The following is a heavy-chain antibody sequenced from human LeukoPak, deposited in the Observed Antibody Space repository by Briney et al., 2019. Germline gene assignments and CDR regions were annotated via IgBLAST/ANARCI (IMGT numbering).Heavy chain of an antibody. V-gene: IGHV1-2*02. D-gene: IGHD3-22*01. Sequence: EASVKVSCKASGYTFTGYYMHWVRQAPGQGLEWMGWINPNSGGTNYAQKFQGRVTMTRDTSISTAYMELSRLRSDDTAVYYCARDLDYYDSSGSGWFDPWGQGTLVTVSS. CDR2: INPNSGGT. CDR3: ARDLDYYDSSGSGWFDP. CDR1: GYTFTGYY. J-gene: IGHJ5*02.